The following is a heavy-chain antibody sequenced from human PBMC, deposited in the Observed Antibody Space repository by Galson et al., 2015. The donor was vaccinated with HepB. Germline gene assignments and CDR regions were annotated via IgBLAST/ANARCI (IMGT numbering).Heavy chain of an antibody. Sequence: SETLSLTCAVYGGSFSGYYWSWIRLPPGKGLEWIGEINHSGSTNYNPSLKSRVTISVDTSKNQFSLKLSSVTAADTAVYYCARVRHRWYFDLWGRGTLVTVSS. J-gene: IGHJ2*01. CDR1: GGSFSGYY. CDR2: INHSGST. V-gene: IGHV4-34*01. CDR3: ARVRHRWYFDL.